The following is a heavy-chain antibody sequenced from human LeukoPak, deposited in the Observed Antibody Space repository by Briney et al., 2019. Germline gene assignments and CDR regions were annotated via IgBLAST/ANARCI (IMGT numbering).Heavy chain of an antibody. CDR1: GGSISSYY. D-gene: IGHD2-2*01. Sequence: PSETLSLTCTVSGGSISSYYWSWIRQPPGKGLEWIGYIYYSGGTNYNPSLKGRVTISVDTSKNQFSLKLSSVTAADTAVYYCASTVAAAMSDYYYGMDVWGKGTTVTVSS. CDR2: IYYSGGT. CDR3: ASTVAAAMSDYYYGMDV. J-gene: IGHJ6*04. V-gene: IGHV4-59*01.